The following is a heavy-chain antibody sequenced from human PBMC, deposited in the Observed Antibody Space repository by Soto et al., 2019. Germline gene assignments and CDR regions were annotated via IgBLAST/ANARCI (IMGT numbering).Heavy chain of an antibody. V-gene: IGHV3-23*01. CDR2: ISGSGGST. Sequence: PRLSCAASGFTFSSYAMSWVRQAPGQGLEWVSAISGSGGSTYYADSVKGRFTISRDNSKNTLYLQMNSLRAEDTAVYYCAKKNDCSGSYYKSSYGMDVWGQGTMVTVYS. J-gene: IGHJ6*02. D-gene: IGHD3-10*02. CDR1: GFTFSSYA. CDR3: AKKNDCSGSYYKSSYGMDV.